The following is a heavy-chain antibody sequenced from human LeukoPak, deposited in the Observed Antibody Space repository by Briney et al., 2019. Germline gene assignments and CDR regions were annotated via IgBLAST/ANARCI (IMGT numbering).Heavy chain of an antibody. Sequence: SETLSLTCAVSGGSISSGGYSWSWIRQPPGKGLEWIGYIYHSGSTYYNPSLKSRVTISVDRSKNQFSLKLSSVTAADTAVYYCARGIAAGDAFDIWGQGTMVTVSS. V-gene: IGHV4-30-2*01. D-gene: IGHD6-13*01. CDR2: IYHSGST. J-gene: IGHJ3*02. CDR3: ARGIAAGDAFDI. CDR1: GGSISSGGYS.